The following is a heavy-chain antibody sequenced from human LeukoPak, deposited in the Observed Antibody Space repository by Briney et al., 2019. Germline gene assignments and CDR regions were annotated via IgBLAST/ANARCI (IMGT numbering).Heavy chain of an antibody. Sequence: SETLSLTCAVYGGSFSDYYWSWIRQPPGKGLEWIGEINHGGSANFNPSLKSRVTISVDTSKNQFSLKLSSVTAADTAVYYCARVFGYFVAFDIWGQGTMVTVSS. CDR1: GGSFSDYY. V-gene: IGHV4-34*01. CDR3: ARVFGYFVAFDI. D-gene: IGHD3-3*01. J-gene: IGHJ3*02. CDR2: INHGGSA.